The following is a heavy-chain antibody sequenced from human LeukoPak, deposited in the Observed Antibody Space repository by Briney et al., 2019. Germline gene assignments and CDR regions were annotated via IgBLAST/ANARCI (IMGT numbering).Heavy chain of an antibody. CDR1: GFTFSSYG. D-gene: IGHD1-1*01. V-gene: IGHV3-33*05. CDR2: ISYDGSNK. J-gene: IGHJ4*02. CDR3: ARGRNGPFDFDY. Sequence: PGGSLRLSCAASGFTFSSYGMHWVRQAPGKGLEWVAVISYDGSNKYYADSVKGRFTISRDNSKNTLYLQMNSLRAEDTAVYYCARGRNGPFDFDYWGQGTLVTVSS.